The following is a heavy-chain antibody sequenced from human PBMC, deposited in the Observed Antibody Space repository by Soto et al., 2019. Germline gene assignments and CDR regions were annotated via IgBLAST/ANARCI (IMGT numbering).Heavy chain of an antibody. CDR2: ILVGSGDT. V-gene: IGHV1-58*01. CDR3: AAYSSGYYRSLDY. J-gene: IGHJ4*02. D-gene: IGHD3-22*01. Sequence: SVKVSCKASGSVFTATGVQWVRQARGQRPEWIGWILVGSGDTNYAQNFQGRVTITRDMSTSTAYMELHSLRSEDTAVYYCAAYSSGYYRSLDYWGQGTLVTVSS. CDR1: GSVFTATG.